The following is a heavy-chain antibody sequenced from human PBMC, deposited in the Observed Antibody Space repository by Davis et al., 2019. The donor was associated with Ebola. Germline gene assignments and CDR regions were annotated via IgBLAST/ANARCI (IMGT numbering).Heavy chain of an antibody. Sequence: PGGSLRLSCTASGLNFSNYVMHWVRQAPGKGLEWVSVISNDGNNKNYVDSVRGRFTISRDNFQSTLHLQMDSLRAEDTAVYYCVKGTSLRYFDWLAQEDHYGFDVWGQGTTVTVSS. CDR3: VKGTSLRYFDWLAQEDHYGFDV. CDR1: GLNFSNYV. J-gene: IGHJ6*02. CDR2: ISNDGNNK. D-gene: IGHD3-9*01. V-gene: IGHV3-30*18.